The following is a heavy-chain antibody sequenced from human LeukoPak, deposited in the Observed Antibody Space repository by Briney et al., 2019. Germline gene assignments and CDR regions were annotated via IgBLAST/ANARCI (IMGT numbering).Heavy chain of an antibody. CDR3: ARDLYYDFWSGYSDYYYGMDV. V-gene: IGHV1-2*06. CDR1: GYTFTGYY. Sequence: ASVTVSCKASGYTFTGYYMHWVRQAPGQGLEWMGRINPNSGGTNYAQKFQGRVTMTRDTSISTAYMELSRLRSDDTAVYYCARDLYYDFWSGYSDYYYGMDVWGQGTTVTVSS. CDR2: INPNSGGT. J-gene: IGHJ6*02. D-gene: IGHD3-3*01.